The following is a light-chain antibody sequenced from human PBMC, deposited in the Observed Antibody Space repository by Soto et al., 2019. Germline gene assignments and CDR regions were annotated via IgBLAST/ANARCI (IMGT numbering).Light chain of an antibody. CDR2: EGS. Sequence: QSALTQPASVSGSPGQSITLSCTGTSSDLGSYNLVSWYQQHPGKAPKLMIYEGSKRPSGVSYRFSGSKSGNTASLTISGLQTEDEAGYYCCSYAGSSTFVFGTGTKLTVL. CDR3: CSYAGSSTFV. J-gene: IGLJ1*01. V-gene: IGLV2-23*01. CDR1: SSDLGSYNL.